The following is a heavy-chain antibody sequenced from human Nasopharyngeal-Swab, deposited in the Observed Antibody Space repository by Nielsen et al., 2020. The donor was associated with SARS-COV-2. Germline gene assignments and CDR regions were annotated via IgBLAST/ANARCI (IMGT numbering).Heavy chain of an antibody. D-gene: IGHD3-3*01. Sequence: GGSLRLSCAASGFTFNNYNFNWVRQAPGKGLEWVPSISSSSSYIYYADSVKGRFTISRDNVKNSLYLQMNSLRAEDTAVYYCARDGLDYDFWSAYFMDVWGQGTTVTVSS. V-gene: IGHV3-21*01. CDR1: GFTFNNYN. CDR3: ARDGLDYDFWSAYFMDV. CDR2: ISSSSSYI. J-gene: IGHJ6*02.